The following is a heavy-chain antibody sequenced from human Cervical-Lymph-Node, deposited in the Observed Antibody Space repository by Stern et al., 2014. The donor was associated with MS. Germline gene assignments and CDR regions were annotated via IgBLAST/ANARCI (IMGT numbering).Heavy chain of an antibody. CDR2: INPNSGET. CDR3: ARVTRHFENRLYFGMDV. D-gene: IGHD1-14*01. J-gene: IGHJ6*02. Sequence: QVQLVQSAAEVKKPGASVKVSCEASGYTFNAYYIHWVRQAPGRGLELMGRINPNSGETKYEQKFQGRVTMTRDTSNTAYMELSRVTSDDTAVFYCARVTRHFENRLYFGMDVWGQGTTVTVSS. V-gene: IGHV1-2*06. CDR1: GYTFNAYY.